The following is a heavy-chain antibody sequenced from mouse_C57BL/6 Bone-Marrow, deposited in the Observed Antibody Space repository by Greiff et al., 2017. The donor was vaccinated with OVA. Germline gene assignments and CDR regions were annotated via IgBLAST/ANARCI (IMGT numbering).Heavy chain of an antibody. Sequence: EVMLVESEGGLVQPGSSMELSCTASGFTFSDYYMAWVRQVPEKGLEWVANINYDGSSTYYLDSLKSRFIISRDNAKNILYLQMSSLKSEDTATYYCARGDYYGSSLWWYFDVWGTGTTVTVSS. CDR2: INYDGSST. CDR3: ARGDYYGSSLWWYFDV. V-gene: IGHV5-16*01. J-gene: IGHJ1*03. CDR1: GFTFSDYY. D-gene: IGHD1-1*01.